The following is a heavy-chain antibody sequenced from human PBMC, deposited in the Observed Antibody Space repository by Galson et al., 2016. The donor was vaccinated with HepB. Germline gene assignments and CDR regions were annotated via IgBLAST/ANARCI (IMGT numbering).Heavy chain of an antibody. CDR2: INGGTGNT. CDR1: GFTFSSYA. CDR3: AKDSTPLHWFES. V-gene: IGHV3-23*01. Sequence: SLRLSCAASGFTFSSYAMTWVSQAPGKGLEWVSTINGGTGNTYYADSVKGRFTISRDDSQSTLYLHMNSLRGEDTAVYYCAKDSTPLHWFESWSQGTLVTVSS. J-gene: IGHJ5*01.